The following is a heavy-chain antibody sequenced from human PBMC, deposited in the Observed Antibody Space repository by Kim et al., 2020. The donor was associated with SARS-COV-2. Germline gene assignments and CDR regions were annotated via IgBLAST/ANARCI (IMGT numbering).Heavy chain of an antibody. D-gene: IGHD6-19*01. J-gene: IGHJ4*02. CDR3: ARGRGGARWYSSGWYFDY. CDR2: INHSGST. V-gene: IGHV4-34*01. Sequence: SETLSLTCAVYGGSFSGYYWSWIRQPPGKGLEWIGEINHSGSTNYNPSLKSRVTISVDTSKNQFSLKLSSVTAADTAVYYCARGRGGARWYSSGWYFDYWGQGTLVTVSS. CDR1: GGSFSGYY.